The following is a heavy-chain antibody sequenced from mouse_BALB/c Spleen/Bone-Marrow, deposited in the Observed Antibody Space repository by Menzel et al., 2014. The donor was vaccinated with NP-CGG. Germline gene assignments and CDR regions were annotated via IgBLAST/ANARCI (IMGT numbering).Heavy chain of an antibody. CDR3: ASSTMITTGFAY. D-gene: IGHD2-4*01. J-gene: IGHJ3*01. CDR2: IWGDGST. CDR1: GFSLTGYG. Sequence: GQLQESGPGLVPPSQSLSISCTVSGFSLTGYGVNWVRQPPGKGLEWLGMIWGDGSTDYNSALKSRLSISKDNSKSQVFLKMNSLQTDDTARYYCASSTMITTGFAYWDETTLANVST. V-gene: IGHV2-6-7*01.